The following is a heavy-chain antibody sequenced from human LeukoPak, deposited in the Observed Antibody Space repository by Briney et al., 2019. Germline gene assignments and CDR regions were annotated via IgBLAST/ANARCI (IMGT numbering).Heavy chain of an antibody. V-gene: IGHV5-51*01. CDR3: ARRGCNGGSCYGY. CDR2: IYPGHSDT. J-gene: IGHJ4*02. CDR1: GYSFTSYS. D-gene: IGHD2-15*01. Sequence: GESLKISCKGSGYSFTSYSIGWVRQMPGKGLEWMEIIYPGHSDTRYSPSFQGQVTISADKSISTAYLQWSSLEASDTAMYYCARRGCNGGSCYGYWGQGTLVTVSS.